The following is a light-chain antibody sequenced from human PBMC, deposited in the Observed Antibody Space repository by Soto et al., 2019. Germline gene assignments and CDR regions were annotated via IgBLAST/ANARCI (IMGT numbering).Light chain of an antibody. CDR1: QSVSSN. J-gene: IGKJ1*01. Sequence: EIVMTQSPATLSVSPGERATLSCRASQSVSSNLAWYQQKPGQAPRLLIYGASTRATGIPARFSGSGSGTEFTLTISSLQSEDFAVYSCQPYNNWPFPSWTFGQGTKVEIK. CDR2: GAS. CDR3: QPYNNWPFPSWT. V-gene: IGKV3-15*01.